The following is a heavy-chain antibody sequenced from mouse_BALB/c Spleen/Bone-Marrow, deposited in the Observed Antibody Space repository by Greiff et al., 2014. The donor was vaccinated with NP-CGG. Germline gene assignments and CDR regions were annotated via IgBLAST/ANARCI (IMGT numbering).Heavy chain of an antibody. D-gene: IGHD1-1*01. CDR3: AKHDTTVVVDY. V-gene: IGHV2-6-5*01. J-gene: IGHJ2*01. Sequence: VQLVESGPGLVAPSQSLSITCTVSGFSLTDYGVSWIRQPPGKGLEWLGEVWGGGITYYNSTLKSRLSITKDNSKSQVFLKMXXXXTDXTAMYYCAKHDTTVVVDYWGQGTTLTVSS. CDR1: GFSLTDYG. CDR2: VWGGGIT.